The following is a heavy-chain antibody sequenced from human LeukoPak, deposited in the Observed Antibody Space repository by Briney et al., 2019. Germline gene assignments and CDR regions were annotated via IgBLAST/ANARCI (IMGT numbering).Heavy chain of an antibody. Sequence: GGSLRLSCAASGFTFSSYSMNWVRQAPGKGLEWVSSISSSSSYIYYADSVKGRFTISRDNAKSSLYLQMNSLRAEDTAVYYCAAGKAIAAAPFDYYYWGQGTLVTVSS. CDR1: GFTFSSYS. CDR2: ISSSSSYI. V-gene: IGHV3-21*01. CDR3: AAGKAIAAAPFDYYY. J-gene: IGHJ4*02. D-gene: IGHD6-13*01.